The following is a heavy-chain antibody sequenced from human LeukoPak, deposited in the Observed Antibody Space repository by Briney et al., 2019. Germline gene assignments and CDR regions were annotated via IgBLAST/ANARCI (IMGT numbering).Heavy chain of an antibody. CDR2: IRYDGSNK. CDR1: GFTFGDYA. Sequence: GGSLRLSCTASGFTFGDYAMSWVRQAPGKGLEWVAFIRYDGSNKYYADSVKGRFTISRDNSKSTLYLQMNSLRAEDTAVYYCAKVNRAAAGGHDYWGQGTLVTVSS. D-gene: IGHD6-13*01. CDR3: AKVNRAAAGGHDY. J-gene: IGHJ4*02. V-gene: IGHV3-30*02.